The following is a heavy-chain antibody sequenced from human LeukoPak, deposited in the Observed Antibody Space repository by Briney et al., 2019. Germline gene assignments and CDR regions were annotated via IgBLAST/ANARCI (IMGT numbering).Heavy chain of an antibody. Sequence: GGSLRLSCAASGFTFSSYAMHWVRQAPGKGLEWVAVISYDGSNKYYADSVKGRFTISRDNSKNTLYLQMNSLRAEDTAVYYCARDGGIYGRSNFDYWGQGTLVTVSS. J-gene: IGHJ4*02. CDR1: GFTFSSYA. D-gene: IGHD5-12*01. CDR2: ISYDGSNK. CDR3: ARDGGIYGRSNFDY. V-gene: IGHV3-30-3*01.